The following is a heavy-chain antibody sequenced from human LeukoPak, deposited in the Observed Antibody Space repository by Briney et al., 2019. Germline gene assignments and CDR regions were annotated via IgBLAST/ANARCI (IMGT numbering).Heavy chain of an antibody. J-gene: IGHJ4*02. CDR2: VNPNSGNT. Sequence: ASVKVSCKASGYTFTSYDINWVRQATGQGLEWMGWVNPNSGNTGYAQKFQGRVTMTRNTSISTAYMELSSLRSEDTAVYYCARDSEGPGFSNDYWGQGTLVTVSS. V-gene: IGHV1-8*01. CDR3: ARDSEGPGFSNDY. D-gene: IGHD2/OR15-2a*01. CDR1: GYTFTSYD.